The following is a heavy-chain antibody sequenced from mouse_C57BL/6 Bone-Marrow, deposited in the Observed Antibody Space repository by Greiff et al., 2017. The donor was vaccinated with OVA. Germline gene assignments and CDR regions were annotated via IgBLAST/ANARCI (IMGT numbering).Heavy chain of an antibody. CDR1: GYTFTSYG. CDR3: ARSYYGSYWYFDV. V-gene: IGHV1-81*01. CDR2: IYPRSGNT. D-gene: IGHD1-1*01. Sequence: LVEYGAELARPGASVKLSCKASGYTFTSYGISWVKQRTGQGLEWIGEIYPRSGNTYYNEKFKGKATLTADKSSSTAYMELRSLTSEDSAVYFCARSYYGSYWYFDVWGTGTTVTVSS. J-gene: IGHJ1*03.